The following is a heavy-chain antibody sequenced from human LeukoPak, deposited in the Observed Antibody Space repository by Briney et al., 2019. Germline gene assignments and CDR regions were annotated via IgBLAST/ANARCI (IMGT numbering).Heavy chain of an antibody. Sequence: ASVKVSCKAPGYTFTSYYMHWVRQAPGQGLEWMGIINPGGGSTRYAQMFQGRITLTRDMSTSTFYMELSSLTPEDAAVYFCARDEGNCRTTSCPNWYFDLWGRGTLVTVS. D-gene: IGHD2-2*01. CDR2: INPGGGST. CDR3: ARDEGNCRTTSCPNWYFDL. CDR1: GYTFTSYY. J-gene: IGHJ2*01. V-gene: IGHV1-46*01.